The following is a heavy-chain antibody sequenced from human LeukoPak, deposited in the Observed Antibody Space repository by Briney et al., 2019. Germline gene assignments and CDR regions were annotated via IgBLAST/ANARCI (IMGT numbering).Heavy chain of an antibody. V-gene: IGHV4-4*07. CDR3: ARGTFYSNHFDP. J-gene: IGHJ5*02. Sequence: SQTLSLTCTVSGGSISSYYWSWIRQPAGKGLEWIGRIYTSGSTNYNPSLKSRVTMSVDTSKNQFSLKLSSVTAADTAVYYCARGTFYSNHFDPWGQGTLVTVSS. CDR1: GGSISSYY. CDR2: IYTSGST. D-gene: IGHD4-11*01.